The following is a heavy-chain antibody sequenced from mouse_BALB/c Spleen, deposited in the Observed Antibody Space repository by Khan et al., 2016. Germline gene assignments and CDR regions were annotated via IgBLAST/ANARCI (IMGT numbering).Heavy chain of an antibody. D-gene: IGHD1-1*01. J-gene: IGHJ3*01. CDR2: IRYSDST. V-gene: IGHV3-8*02. Sequence: EVQLQESGPSLVKPSQTLSLTGSVTGDSITNGYWNWIRKFPGNKLDYMGYIRYSDSTYYNPDLKSRISITREKSNNQYYLQLSSVTNEDTATFYCSSSAGSSFAYWRPGPLVTVSA. CDR1: GDSITNGY. CDR3: SSSAGSSFAY.